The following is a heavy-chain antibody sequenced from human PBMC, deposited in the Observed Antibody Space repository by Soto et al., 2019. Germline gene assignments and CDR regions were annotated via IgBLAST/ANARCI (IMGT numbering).Heavy chain of an antibody. D-gene: IGHD3-22*01. CDR1: GFTFSTYA. J-gene: IGHJ4*02. Sequence: PGGSLRLSCAASGFTFSTYAMNWVRQAPGKGLEWVSSITSGSSYIYYADPVKGRFTISRDNAKNLLYLHMSNLRVDDTAVYYCTRAGSVYYDSSDYSKGNGWGQGTLVTVSS. V-gene: IGHV3-21*01. CDR3: TRAGSVYYDSSDYSKGNG. CDR2: ITSGSSYI.